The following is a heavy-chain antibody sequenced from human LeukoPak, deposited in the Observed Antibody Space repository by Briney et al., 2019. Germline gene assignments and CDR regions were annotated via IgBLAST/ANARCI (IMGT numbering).Heavy chain of an antibody. J-gene: IGHJ3*02. Sequence: PGGSLRLSCAASGFTFSDYYMSWIRQAPGKGLEWVSYISSSGSTIYYADSVKGRFTISRDNAKNSLYLQMSSLRAEDTAVYYCARTYSSGWYSLDAFDIWGQGTMVTVSS. V-gene: IGHV3-11*01. CDR1: GFTFSDYY. CDR3: ARTYSSGWYSLDAFDI. CDR2: ISSSGSTI. D-gene: IGHD6-19*01.